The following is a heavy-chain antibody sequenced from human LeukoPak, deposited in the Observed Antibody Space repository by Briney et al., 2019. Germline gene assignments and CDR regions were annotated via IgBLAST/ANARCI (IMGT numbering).Heavy chain of an antibody. CDR3: ARDIAERKDCSSTSCPWEY. J-gene: IGHJ4*02. V-gene: IGHV1-3*01. Sequence: ASVKVSCKTSGYTFTTYAIHWVRQAPGQRLEWMGLINADDGNTRYSQRFQGRVTITRDTSANTAYMELSSLRFEDTAVYYCARDIAERKDCSSTSCPWEYWGQGTLVTVSS. CDR1: GYTFTTYA. CDR2: INADDGNT. D-gene: IGHD2-2*01.